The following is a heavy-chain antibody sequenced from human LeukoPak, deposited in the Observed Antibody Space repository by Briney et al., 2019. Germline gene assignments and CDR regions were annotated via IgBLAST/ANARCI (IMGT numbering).Heavy chain of an antibody. J-gene: IGHJ3*02. V-gene: IGHV4-34*01. CDR1: GGSFSGYY. D-gene: IGHD3-9*01. Sequence: SETLSLTCAVYGGSFSGYYWSWIRQPPGKGLEWIGEINHSGSTNYNPSLKSRVTISVDTSKNQFSLKLSSVTAADTAVHYCARVELRYFDWLRPDDAFDIWGQGTMVTVSS. CDR2: INHSGST. CDR3: ARVELRYFDWLRPDDAFDI.